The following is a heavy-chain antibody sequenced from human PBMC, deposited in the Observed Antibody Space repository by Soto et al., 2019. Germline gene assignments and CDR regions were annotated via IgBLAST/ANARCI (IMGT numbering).Heavy chain of an antibody. CDR3: AREYYYGSGSYDAFDI. CDR1: GFTFSSYW. D-gene: IGHD3-10*01. V-gene: IGHV3-7*01. Sequence: PGWSRRLSCAASGFTFSSYWMSWVRQAPGKGLEWVANIKQDGSEKYYVDSVKGRFTISRDNAKNSLYLQMNSLRAEDTAVYYCAREYYYGSGSYDAFDIWGQGTMVTVSS. J-gene: IGHJ3*02. CDR2: IKQDGSEK.